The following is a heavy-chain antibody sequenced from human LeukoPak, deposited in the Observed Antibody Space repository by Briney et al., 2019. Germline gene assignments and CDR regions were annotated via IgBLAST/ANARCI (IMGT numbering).Heavy chain of an antibody. D-gene: IGHD6-13*01. CDR3: AGTGSIAAAFDY. J-gene: IGHJ4*02. CDR1: GYTITSYD. CDR2: MNPNSGNT. V-gene: IGHV1-8*01. Sequence: ASVKVSCKASGYTITSYDINWVRQATGQGLEWMGWMNPNSGNTGYAQKFQGRVTMTRNTSISTAYMELSSLRSEDTAVYYCAGTGSIAAAFDYWGQGTLVTVSS.